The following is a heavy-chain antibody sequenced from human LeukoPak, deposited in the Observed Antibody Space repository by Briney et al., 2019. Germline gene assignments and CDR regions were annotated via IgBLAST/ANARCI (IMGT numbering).Heavy chain of an antibody. CDR2: IYYRGST. Sequence: PSQTLSLTCAASGGSLSGFYWSWVRQPPGKRLEWIGYIYYRGSTKNNPSLNSRVSISIDTSKNQVSLRLTSVTATDTAIYYCARHIAVAGTHGMDVWGQGTTVTVSS. V-gene: IGHV4-59*08. D-gene: IGHD6-19*01. J-gene: IGHJ6*02. CDR3: ARHIAVAGTHGMDV. CDR1: GGSLSGFY.